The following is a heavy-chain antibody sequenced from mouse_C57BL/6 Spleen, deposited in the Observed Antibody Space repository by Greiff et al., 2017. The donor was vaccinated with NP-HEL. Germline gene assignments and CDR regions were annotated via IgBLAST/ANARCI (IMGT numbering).Heavy chain of an antibody. CDR1: GYTFTDYY. CDR3: ARRLRGGWYYFDY. Sequence: EVQLQQSGPELVKPGASVKISCKASGYTFTDYYMNWVKQSHGKSLEWIGDINPNNGGTSYNQKFKGKATLTVDKSSSPAYMELRSLTSEDSAVYYCARRLRGGWYYFDYWGQGTTLTVSS. D-gene: IGHD1-1*02. V-gene: IGHV1-26*01. CDR2: INPNNGGT. J-gene: IGHJ2*01.